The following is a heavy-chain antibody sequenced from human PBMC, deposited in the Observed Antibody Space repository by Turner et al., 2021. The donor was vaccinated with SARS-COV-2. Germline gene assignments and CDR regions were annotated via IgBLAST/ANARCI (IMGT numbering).Heavy chain of an antibody. D-gene: IGHD3-22*01. J-gene: IGHJ3*02. V-gene: IGHV3-33*01. CDR1: GFTFSSYG. CDR3: AREGLSMIVDGAFDI. Sequence: QVQLVESGGGVVQPGRSLRLACAASGFTFSSYGMHWVRQAPGKGLEWVAVIWYDGSKKYYADSGKGRFTISRDNSKNTLYLQMNSLRAEDTAVYYCAREGLSMIVDGAFDIWGQGTMVTVSS. CDR2: IWYDGSKK.